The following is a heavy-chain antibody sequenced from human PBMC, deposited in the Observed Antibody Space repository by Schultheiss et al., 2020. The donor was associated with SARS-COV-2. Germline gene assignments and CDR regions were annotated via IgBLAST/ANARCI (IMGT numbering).Heavy chain of an antibody. D-gene: IGHD3-3*01. J-gene: IGHJ3*02. CDR1: GFTFSSYA. CDR2: ISYDGSNK. CDR3: ARVGFGAFDI. Sequence: GESLKISCAASGFTFSSYAMHWVRQAPGKGLEWVAVISYDGSNKYYADSVKGRFTISRDNSKNTLYLQMNSLRAEDTAVYYCARVGFGAFDIWGQGTMVTVSS. V-gene: IGHV3-30*04.